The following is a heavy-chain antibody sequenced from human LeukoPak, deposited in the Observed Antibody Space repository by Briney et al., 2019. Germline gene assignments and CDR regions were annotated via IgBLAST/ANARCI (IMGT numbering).Heavy chain of an antibody. CDR1: GYTCTSYY. CDR2: INPSGGST. CDR3: ASTFSSGIAAYYYFDY. V-gene: IGHV1-46*01. Sequence: ASVKVSCKASGYTCTSYYMHWVRQAPGQGLEWMGIINPSGGSTSYAQKFQGRVTMTRDTSTSTVYMELSSLRSEDTAVYYCASTFSSGIAAYYYFDYWGQGTLVTVSS. J-gene: IGHJ4*02. D-gene: IGHD6-13*01.